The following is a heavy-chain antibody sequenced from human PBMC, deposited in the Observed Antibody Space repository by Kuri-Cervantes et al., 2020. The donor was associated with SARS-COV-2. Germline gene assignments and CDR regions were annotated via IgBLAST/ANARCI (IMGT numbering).Heavy chain of an antibody. CDR2: INHTGSS. Sequence: GSLRLSCAVYGGSFNTYYWNWIRQPPGKGLEWIGEINHTGSSNYNPSLKSRVTMSVDTSKNQFSLKLKSVTAADTAVYFCARVPSAGPVAGGVGYWGQGTLVTVSS. V-gene: IGHV4-34*01. CDR1: GGSFNTYY. D-gene: IGHD6-19*01. J-gene: IGHJ4*02. CDR3: ARVPSAGPVAGGVGY.